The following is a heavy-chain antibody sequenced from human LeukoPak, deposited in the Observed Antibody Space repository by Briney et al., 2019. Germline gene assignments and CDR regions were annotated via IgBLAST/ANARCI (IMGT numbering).Heavy chain of an antibody. D-gene: IGHD2-15*01. V-gene: IGHV3-15*01. J-gene: IGHJ4*02. CDR3: TAAPRFTDLADS. CDR2: IKSETDGGTT. Sequence: KAGGSLRLSCTASGFTYSDAWMNWVRQAPGKGLEWVGRIKSETDGGTTDFPAHVKGRFSITREASKNTLYLQMNALRIDDTAVYFCTAAPRFTDLADSWGQGTLVTVST. CDR1: GFTYSDAW.